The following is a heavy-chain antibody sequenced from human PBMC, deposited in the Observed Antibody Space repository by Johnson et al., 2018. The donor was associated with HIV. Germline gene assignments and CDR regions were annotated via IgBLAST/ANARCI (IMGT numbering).Heavy chain of an antibody. CDR2: ISWDGGST. CDR1: GFTFDDYA. Sequence: VQLVESGGVVVQPGGSLRLSCAASGFTFDDYAMHWVRQAPGKGLEWVSLISWDGGSTYYADSGKGRFTISRDNSKNSLYLQMNSLRAEDTAIYDCARDRALEDAFDLWGQGTMVTFSS. V-gene: IGHV3-43D*03. J-gene: IGHJ3*01. D-gene: IGHD1-26*01. CDR3: ARDRALEDAFDL.